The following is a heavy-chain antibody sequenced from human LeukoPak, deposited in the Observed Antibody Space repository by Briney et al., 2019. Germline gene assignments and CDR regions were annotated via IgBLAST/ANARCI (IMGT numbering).Heavy chain of an antibody. D-gene: IGHD3-10*02. V-gene: IGHV7-4-1*02. CDR1: GYTFTNYA. J-gene: IGHJ4*02. CDR3: ASERADYVFDY. Sequence: ASVKISCKASGYTFTNYAIHWLRQAPGQGLEWMGWINTNTGNPTFAQGFTGRYVFSLDTSVSTAFLQISSLKAEDTAVYLCASERADYVFDYWGQGTLVTVSS. CDR2: INTNTGNP.